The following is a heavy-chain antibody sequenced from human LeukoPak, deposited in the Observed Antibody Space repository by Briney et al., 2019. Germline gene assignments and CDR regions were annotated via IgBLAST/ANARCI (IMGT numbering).Heavy chain of an antibody. CDR2: ISAYNGNT. CDR1: GYTFTSYG. J-gene: IGHJ6*02. Sequence: EASVKVSCKASGYTFTSYGISWVRQAPGQGLEWMGWISAYNGNTNYAQKLQGRVAMTTDTSTSTAYMELRSLRSDDTAVYYCARLRSMGYYYGMDVWGQGTTVTVSS. D-gene: IGHD2/OR15-2a*01. V-gene: IGHV1-18*01. CDR3: ARLRSMGYYYGMDV.